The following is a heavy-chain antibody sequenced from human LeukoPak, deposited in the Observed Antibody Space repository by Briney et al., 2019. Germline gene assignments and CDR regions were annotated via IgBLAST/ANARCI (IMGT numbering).Heavy chain of an antibody. CDR2: TSAYNGIT. CDR1: GYGFNSYG. CDR3: ARVHGDYPAGMDV. Sequence: GASVKVSCKTSGYGFNSYGISWVRQAPGPGLEWLGWTSAYNGITTYAQSLQGKVTITTDTFTTTVFIELRSLTSDDTAVYFCARVHGDYPAGMDVWGKGTTVIVS. J-gene: IGHJ6*03. V-gene: IGHV1-18*01. D-gene: IGHD4-17*01.